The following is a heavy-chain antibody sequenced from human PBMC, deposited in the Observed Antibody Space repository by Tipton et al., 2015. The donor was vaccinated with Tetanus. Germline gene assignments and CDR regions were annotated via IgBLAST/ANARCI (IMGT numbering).Heavy chain of an antibody. J-gene: IGHJ4*02. CDR2: IYYSGST. Sequence: LRLSCTVSGGSISSFNYYWGWVRQPPGKGLEWIGSIYYSGSTYYNPSLASRVTMSVDTSKIQFSLKVSSVTAADTAVYYCARTSIPAADYCFDYWGQGTLVTVSS. CDR1: GGSISSFNYY. V-gene: IGHV4-39*01. CDR3: ARTSIPAADYCFDY. D-gene: IGHD2-2*01.